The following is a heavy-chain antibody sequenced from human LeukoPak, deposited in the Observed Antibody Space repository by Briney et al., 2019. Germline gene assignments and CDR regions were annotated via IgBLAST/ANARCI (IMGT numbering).Heavy chain of an antibody. J-gene: IGHJ4*02. CDR2: MNPNSGNT. CDR3: ARVDYDPDYFDY. Sequence: ASVKVSCKASGYTFTSYDINWVRQATGQGLEWMGWMNPNSGNTGYSQKFQGRVTITRDTSASTAYMELSSLRSEDTAVYYCARVDYDPDYFDYWGQGTLVTVSS. CDR1: GYTFTSYD. V-gene: IGHV1-8*03. D-gene: IGHD3-22*01.